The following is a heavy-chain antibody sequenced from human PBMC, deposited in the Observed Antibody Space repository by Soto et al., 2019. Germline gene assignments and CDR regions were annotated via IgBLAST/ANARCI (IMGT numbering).Heavy chain of an antibody. CDR3: AKDMNRIAAAGHNWFDP. D-gene: IGHD6-13*01. J-gene: IGHJ5*02. V-gene: IGHV3-9*01. Sequence: GGSLRLSCAASGFTFDDYAMHWVRQAPGKGLEWVSGISWNSGSIGYADSVKGRFTISRDNAKNSLYLQMNSLRAEDTALYYCAKDMNRIAAAGHNWFDPWGQGTLVTVSS. CDR1: GFTFDDYA. CDR2: ISWNSGSI.